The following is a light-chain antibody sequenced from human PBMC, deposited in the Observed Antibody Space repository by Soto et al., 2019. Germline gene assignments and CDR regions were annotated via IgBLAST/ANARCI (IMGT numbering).Light chain of an antibody. CDR3: QQYNSYWT. V-gene: IGKV1-5*03. CDR1: QSISSW. CDR2: KAS. J-gene: IGKJ1*01. Sequence: DIQMTQSPSTLSASVGDRVTITCRASQSISSWLAWYQQKPGKAPKLLIYKASSLESGRPSRFSGSGSGTEFTLTISSVKPDDFATDYCQQYNSYWTFGQGTKVVIK.